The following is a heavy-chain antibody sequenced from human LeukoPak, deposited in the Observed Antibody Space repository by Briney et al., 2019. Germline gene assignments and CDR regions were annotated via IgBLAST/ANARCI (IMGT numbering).Heavy chain of an antibody. CDR1: GFTFRSYW. V-gene: IGHV3-74*01. CDR3: ARGGSGSSYLVHI. J-gene: IGHJ4*02. CDR2: ISTDGSST. D-gene: IGHD1-26*01. Sequence: GGSLRLSCAASGFTFRSYWMHWVRQAPGKGLVWVSLISTDGSSTRYADSVKGRFTISRDNAKNTLYVQMNSLRAEDTAVYYCARGGSGSSYLVHIWGQGTLVTVSS.